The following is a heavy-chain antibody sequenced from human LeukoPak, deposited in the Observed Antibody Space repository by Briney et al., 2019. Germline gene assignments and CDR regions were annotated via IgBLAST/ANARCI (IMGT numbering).Heavy chain of an antibody. CDR2: ISGDGGST. Sequence: VGSLRLSCAASGFTFDDYAMHWVRQAPGKGLEWVSLISGDGGSTYYADSVKGRFTISRDNSDNSLYLQMNSLRTEDTALYYCAKETEMATNWFDPWGQGTLVTVSS. V-gene: IGHV3-43*02. J-gene: IGHJ5*02. CDR3: AKETEMATNWFDP. CDR1: GFTFDDYA. D-gene: IGHD5-24*01.